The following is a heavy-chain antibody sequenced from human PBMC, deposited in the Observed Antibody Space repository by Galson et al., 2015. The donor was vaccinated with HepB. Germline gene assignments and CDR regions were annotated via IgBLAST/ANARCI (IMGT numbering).Heavy chain of an antibody. CDR3: VRKVSSVYGFDI. V-gene: IGHV3-23*01. J-gene: IGHJ3*02. D-gene: IGHD2-8*01. CDR1: GFTFSDYC. CDR2: IITSGETT. Sequence: SLRLSCAASGFTFSDYCMGWVRQAPGKGLEWVARIITSGETTYYAYSVKGRFSITRDNTKKMLYLQISSMRADDSAVYYCVRKVSSVYGFDIWGQGTMVTVSS.